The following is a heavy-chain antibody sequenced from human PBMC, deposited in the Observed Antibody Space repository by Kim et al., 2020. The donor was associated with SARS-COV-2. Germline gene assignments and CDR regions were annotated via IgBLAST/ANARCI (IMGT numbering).Heavy chain of an antibody. CDR2: IYYSGNT. D-gene: IGHD3-16*01. V-gene: IGHV4-59*08. J-gene: IGHJ4*02. CDR3: ARSRRGEY. Sequence: SETLSLTCTVSGGSISSNYWSWIRQPPGKGLEWIGYIYYSGNTNYNPSLKSRVTISVDTSKNQFSLRLSSVTAADTAVYYCARSRRGEYWGQGSLVSVPS. CDR1: GGSISSNY.